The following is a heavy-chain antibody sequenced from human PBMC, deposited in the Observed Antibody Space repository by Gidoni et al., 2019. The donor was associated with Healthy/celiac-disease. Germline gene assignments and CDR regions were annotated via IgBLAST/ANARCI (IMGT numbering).Heavy chain of an antibody. D-gene: IGHD3-9*01. J-gene: IGHJ4*02. Sequence: QVTLKESGPVLVKPTETLTLTCTVSGFSLSNARMGVSWIRQPPGKALEWLAHIFSNDENSYSPSLKSRLTSSKDTSKSQVVLTMTNMDPVDTATYYCARIRRVLRYFDGIDYWGQGTLVTVSS. CDR2: IFSNDEN. CDR3: ARIRRVLRYFDGIDY. CDR1: GFSLSNARMG. V-gene: IGHV2-26*01.